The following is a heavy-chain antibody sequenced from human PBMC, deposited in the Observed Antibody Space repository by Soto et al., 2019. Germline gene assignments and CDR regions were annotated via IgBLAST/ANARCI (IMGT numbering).Heavy chain of an antibody. CDR3: ARTPLN. Sequence: QVQLQESGPGLVKPSQTLSLTCTVSGGSISSGGYFWSWIRQHPGKGLEWIGYIYSSGRPYSNPALKSRVTISVDASKNQCSLRLSSVTAADTAVYYCARTPLNWGQGTLVTVSS. J-gene: IGHJ4*02. V-gene: IGHV4-31*03. CDR2: IYSSGRP. CDR1: GGSISSGGYF.